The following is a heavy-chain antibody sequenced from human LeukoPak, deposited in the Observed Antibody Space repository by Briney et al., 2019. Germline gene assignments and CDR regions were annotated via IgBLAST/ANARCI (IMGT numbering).Heavy chain of an antibody. CDR1: GFTFNSYA. D-gene: IGHD6-19*01. CDR3: ARAGIGVVGYFDY. CDR2: IRGSGGGT. Sequence: GGSLRLSCAASGFTFNSYAMSWVRQAPGKGLEWVSAIRGSGGGTYYADSVKGRFTISRDNSKNTLYLQMNSLRDEDTALYYCARAGIGVVGYFDYWGQGTLVTVSS. V-gene: IGHV3-23*01. J-gene: IGHJ4*02.